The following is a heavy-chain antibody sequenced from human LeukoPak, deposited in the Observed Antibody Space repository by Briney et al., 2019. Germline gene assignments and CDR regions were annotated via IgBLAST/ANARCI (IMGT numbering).Heavy chain of an antibody. V-gene: IGHV4-59*01. CDR2: IYYSGST. CDR1: GDSISNYY. CDR3: ARETCSGCSCFQFDF. Sequence: PSETLSLTCTVSGDSISNYYWSWLRQPPGKGLEWIGYIYYSGSTNYNPPLTSRVTISVDTSKNQFTLKLSSVTAADTAVYCCARETCSGCSCFQFDFWGQGTLVTVSS. J-gene: IGHJ4*02. D-gene: IGHD2-15*01.